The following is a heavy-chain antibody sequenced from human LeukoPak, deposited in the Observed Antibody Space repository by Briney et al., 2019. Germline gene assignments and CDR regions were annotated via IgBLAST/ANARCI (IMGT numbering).Heavy chain of an antibody. V-gene: IGHV1-8*01. CDR2: MNPNSGNT. CDR3: ARTSPTYYYMDV. CDR1: GYTFTSYD. J-gene: IGHJ6*03. Sequence: ASVKVSCKASGYTFTSYDINWVRQATGQGLEGMGWMNPNSGNTGYAQKFQGRVTMTRNTSISTAYMEQSSLRSEDTAVYYCARTSPTYYYMDVWGKGTTVTVSS. D-gene: IGHD4-17*01.